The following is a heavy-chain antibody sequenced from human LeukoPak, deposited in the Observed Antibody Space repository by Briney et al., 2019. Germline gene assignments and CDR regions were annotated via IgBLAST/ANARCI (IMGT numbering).Heavy chain of an antibody. CDR2: IKSKTDGGTT. CDR3: TTERDIVVVTASRGYYYYYMDV. J-gene: IGHJ6*03. D-gene: IGHD2-21*02. V-gene: IGHV3-15*01. Sequence: PGGSLRLSCAASGFTFSNAWMSWVRQAPGKGLEWVGRIKSKTDGGTTDYAAPVKGRFTISRDDSKNTLYLQMNSLKTEDTAVYYCTTERDIVVVTASRGYYYYYMDVWGKGTTVTISS. CDR1: GFTFSNAW.